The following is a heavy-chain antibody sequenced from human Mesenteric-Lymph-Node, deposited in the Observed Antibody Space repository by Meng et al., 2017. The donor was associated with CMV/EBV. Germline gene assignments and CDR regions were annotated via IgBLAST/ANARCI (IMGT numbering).Heavy chain of an antibody. J-gene: IGHJ4*02. CDR3: AKKLPGSAMAGTDY. CDR1: GFPCSIYG. Sequence: GSGFPCSIYGRHWVRQAPGKGLEWVAVMSFDGGSVYYSDSVRGRFTISRDNSKSTLYLQMNSLRREDTAVYYCAKKLPGSAMAGTDYWGQGTLVTVSS. D-gene: IGHD6-19*01. V-gene: IGHV3-30*18. CDR2: MSFDGGSV.